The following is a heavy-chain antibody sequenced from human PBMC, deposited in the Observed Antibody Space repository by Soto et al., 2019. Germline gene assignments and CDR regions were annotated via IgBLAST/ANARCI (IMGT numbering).Heavy chain of an antibody. D-gene: IGHD2-2*02. CDR2: ISSRSGI. CDR1: GFTFSTYS. J-gene: IGHJ6*02. CDR3: AREYTASPLAYGLDV. V-gene: IGHV3-21*01. Sequence: PVGSLRLSCVGSGFTFSTYSINWVRQAPGKGLEWVSSISSRSGIYYADSVKGQFTISRDNAKNSVSLQMNSLRAEDTAVYYCAREYTASPLAYGLDVWGQGTTVTVSS.